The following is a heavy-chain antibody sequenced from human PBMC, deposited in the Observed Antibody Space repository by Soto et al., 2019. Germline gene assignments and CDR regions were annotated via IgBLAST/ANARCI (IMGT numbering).Heavy chain of an antibody. V-gene: IGHV3-21*01. CDR2: ISSSSSYI. J-gene: IGHJ5*02. D-gene: IGHD6-13*01. Sequence: GGSLRLSCAASGFTFSSYSMNWVRQAPGKGLEWVSSISSSSSYIYYADSVKGRFTISRDNAKNSLYLQMNSLRAEDTAVYYCARGDIAAAGTGWFDPWSQGTLVTVSS. CDR1: GFTFSSYS. CDR3: ARGDIAAAGTGWFDP.